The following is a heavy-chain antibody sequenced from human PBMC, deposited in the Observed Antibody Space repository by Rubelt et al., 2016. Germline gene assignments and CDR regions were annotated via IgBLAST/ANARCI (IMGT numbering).Heavy chain of an antibody. Sequence: GLQWVASITSSSTFIYYSDSMEGRFIISRDNAKNSLYLQMHSLRAEDTAVYYCARDGGQGYCSSGLCYTYAMDVWGQGTTVTVSS. V-gene: IGHV3-21*04. J-gene: IGHJ6*02. CDR3: ARDGGQGYCSSGLCYTYAMDV. CDR2: ITSSSTFI. D-gene: IGHD2-8*01.